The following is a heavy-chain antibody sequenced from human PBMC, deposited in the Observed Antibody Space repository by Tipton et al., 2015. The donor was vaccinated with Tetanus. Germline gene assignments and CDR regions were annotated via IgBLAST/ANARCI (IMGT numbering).Heavy chain of an antibody. Sequence: QSGAEVKKPGASVKVSCKASGYTFTSYGISWVRQAPGQGLGWMGWISAYNGNTNYAQKLQGRVTMTTDTSTSTAYMELRSLRSDDTAVYYGARDPRNGIAAAAWFDPWGQGTLVTVSS. CDR3: ARDPRNGIAAAAWFDP. J-gene: IGHJ5*02. CDR1: GYTFTSYG. V-gene: IGHV1-18*01. D-gene: IGHD6-13*01. CDR2: ISAYNGNT.